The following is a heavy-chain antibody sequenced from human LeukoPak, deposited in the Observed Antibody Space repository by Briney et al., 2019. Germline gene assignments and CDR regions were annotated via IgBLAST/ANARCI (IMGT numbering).Heavy chain of an antibody. D-gene: IGHD2-2*02. CDR1: GFTVSSNY. CDR3: AKPDCTSTGCYTLDC. V-gene: IGHV3-53*01. Sequence: GGSLRLSCAAPGFTVSSNYMSWVRQAPGKGLEWVSVIYSGGSTYYAESVKGRFTISRDNSKNTLYLQMNSLRAEDTAVYYCAKPDCTSTGCYTLDCWGQGTLVTVSS. CDR2: IYSGGST. J-gene: IGHJ4*02.